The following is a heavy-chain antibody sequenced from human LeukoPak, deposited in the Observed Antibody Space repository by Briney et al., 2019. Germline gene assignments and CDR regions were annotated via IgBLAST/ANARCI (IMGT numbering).Heavy chain of an antibody. J-gene: IGHJ4*02. Sequence: PGGSLRLSCAASGFTFSSYWMSWVRQAPGKGLEWVANIKLDGTEKYYVDSVKGRFTISRDNAENSLYLQMNSLRTEDTAVYYCARDPNWAFDYWGQGTLVTVSS. D-gene: IGHD7-27*01. CDR3: ARDPNWAFDY. CDR1: GFTFSSYW. V-gene: IGHV3-7*01. CDR2: IKLDGTEK.